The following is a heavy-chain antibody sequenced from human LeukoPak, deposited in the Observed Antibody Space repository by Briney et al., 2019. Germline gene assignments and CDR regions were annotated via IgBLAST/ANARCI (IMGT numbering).Heavy chain of an antibody. D-gene: IGHD5-18*01. CDR3: ARVRVSGIQLWLRGAFDI. J-gene: IGHJ3*02. Sequence: ASVKVSCKASGYTFTSYAMNWVRQAPGQGLEWMGWINTNTGNPTYAQGFTGRFVFSLDTSVSTAYLQISSLKAEETAVYYCARVRVSGIQLWLRGAFDIWGQGTMVTVSS. CDR2: INTNTGNP. V-gene: IGHV7-4-1*02. CDR1: GYTFTSYA.